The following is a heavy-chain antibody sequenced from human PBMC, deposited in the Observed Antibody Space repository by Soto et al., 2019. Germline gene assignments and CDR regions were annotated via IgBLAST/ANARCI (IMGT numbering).Heavy chain of an antibody. CDR2: IYYSGST. V-gene: IGHV4-59*08. CDR1: GGSISSYY. D-gene: IGHD6-13*01. CDR3: ARLFRAAGTWGGGLGYYYYYMDV. Sequence: PSETLSLTCTVSGGSISSYYWSWIRQPPGKGLEWIGYIYYSGSTNYNPSLKSRVTISVDTSKNQFSLKLSSVTAADTAVYYCARLFRAAGTWGGGLGYYYYYMDVWGEGTTVTVSS. J-gene: IGHJ6*03.